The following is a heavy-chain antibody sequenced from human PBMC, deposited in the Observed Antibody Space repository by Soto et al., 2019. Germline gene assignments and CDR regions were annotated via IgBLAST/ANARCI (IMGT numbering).Heavy chain of an antibody. CDR3: TTDDPINRN. J-gene: IGHJ4*02. Sequence: EVHLVESGGGSVEPVGSLRLSCAASGFTFSNAWMSWVRQAPGKGLEWVGRIKSKINGGTTDYAAPVIGRFTISRDDSKNTLYLQMNSLKPEDTAVYYCTTDDPINRNWGQGTLVTVSS. CDR2: IKSKINGGTT. V-gene: IGHV3-15*05. CDR1: GFTFSNAW.